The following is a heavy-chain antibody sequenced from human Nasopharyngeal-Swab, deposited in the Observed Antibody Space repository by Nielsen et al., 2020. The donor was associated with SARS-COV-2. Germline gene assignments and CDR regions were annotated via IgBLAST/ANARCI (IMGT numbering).Heavy chain of an antibody. D-gene: IGHD6-6*01. Sequence: SETLSLTCAVYGGSFSGYYWSWIRQPPGKGLEWVGEINHSGSTNYNPSLKSRVTISVDTSKNQFSLKLSSVTAADTAVYYCASIAAPDGVGYYYYMDVWGKGTTVTVSS. CDR1: GGSFSGYY. J-gene: IGHJ6*03. V-gene: IGHV4-34*01. CDR3: ASIAAPDGVGYYYYMDV. CDR2: INHSGST.